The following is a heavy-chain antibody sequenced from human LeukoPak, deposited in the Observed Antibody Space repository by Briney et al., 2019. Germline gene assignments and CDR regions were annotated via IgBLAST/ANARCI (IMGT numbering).Heavy chain of an antibody. D-gene: IGHD4/OR15-4a*01. CDR3: AKRTGDYWRESEYFQH. CDR2: ISGSGGST. J-gene: IGHJ1*01. CDR1: GFTFSSYA. Sequence: PGASLILSCAASGFTFSSYAMSWVRQALGKGLEWVSAISGSGGSTYYADSVKGRFTISRDNSKNTLYLQINSLRAEDTAVYYCAKRTGDYWRESEYFQHWGQGTLVTVSS. V-gene: IGHV3-23*01.